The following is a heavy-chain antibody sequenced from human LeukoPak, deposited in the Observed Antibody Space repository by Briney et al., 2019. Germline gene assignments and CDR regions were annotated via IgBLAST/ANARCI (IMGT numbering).Heavy chain of an antibody. CDR1: GYTFTSYD. Sequence: ASVKVSCKASGYTFTSYDINWVRQATGQGLEWMGWMNPNSGNTGYAQKFQGRVTMTRNTSISTAYIELSSLRSEDTAVYYCAREGADYAGYYGMDVWGQGTTVTVSS. D-gene: IGHD4-17*01. J-gene: IGHJ6*02. CDR3: AREGADYAGYYGMDV. V-gene: IGHV1-8*01. CDR2: MNPNSGNT.